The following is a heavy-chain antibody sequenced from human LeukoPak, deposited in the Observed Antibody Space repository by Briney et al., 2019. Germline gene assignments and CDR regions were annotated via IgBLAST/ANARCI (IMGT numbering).Heavy chain of an antibody. CDR2: IKPDGGEK. Sequence: GGSLRLSCAASGFTFSSYMMTWVRQAPGKGLEWVANIKPDGGEKFYVDYVRGRFTISRDNAKNSLYLQMNSLRAEDTAVYYCASGSLWSGILGYWGQGTLVIVSS. D-gene: IGHD3-3*01. V-gene: IGHV3-7*01. J-gene: IGHJ4*02. CDR1: GFTFSSYM. CDR3: ASGSLWSGILGY.